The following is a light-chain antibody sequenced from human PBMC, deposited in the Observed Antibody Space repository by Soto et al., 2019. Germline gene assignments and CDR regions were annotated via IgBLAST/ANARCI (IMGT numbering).Light chain of an antibody. V-gene: IGKV3-15*01. CDR3: QQYRSWPRT. CDR1: QSVDIN. J-gene: IGKJ1*01. CDR2: GAS. Sequence: EIVLTQSPATLSVSPGERVTLSCRASQSVDINLAWYQQKPGQAPRLLIYGASTRATDMPGTFSGRGSGTEFTLTISSLRPEDLAVYYCQQYRSWPRTFGQGTKVEIK.